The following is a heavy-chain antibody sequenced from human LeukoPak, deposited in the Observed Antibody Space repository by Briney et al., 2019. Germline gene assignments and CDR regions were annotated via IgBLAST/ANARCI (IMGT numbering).Heavy chain of an antibody. Sequence: GRSLRLSCAASGFTFSSYAMNWVRQAPGKGLEWVAFISYDGSNKYYADSVKGRFTISRDNSKNTLYLQMNSLRAEDTAVYYCAIGDGLGELSSSFEYWGQGTLVTVSS. CDR3: AIGDGLGELSSSFEY. D-gene: IGHD3-16*02. CDR2: ISYDGSNK. J-gene: IGHJ4*02. CDR1: GFTFSSYA. V-gene: IGHV3-30-3*01.